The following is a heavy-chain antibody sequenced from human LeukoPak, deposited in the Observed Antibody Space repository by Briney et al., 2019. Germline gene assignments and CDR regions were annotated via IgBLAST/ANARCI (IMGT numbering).Heavy chain of an antibody. J-gene: IGHJ5*02. D-gene: IGHD3-3*01. Sequence: PSETLSLTCTVSGDSISSSSYYWGWIRQPPGKGLEWIGSIYYSGSTYYNPSLKSRVTISVDTSKNQFSLKLSSVTAADTAVYYCARASYINYDFWSGYYNNWFDPWGQGTLVTVSS. CDR3: ARASYINYDFWSGYYNNWFDP. V-gene: IGHV4-39*07. CDR1: GDSISSSSYY. CDR2: IYYSGST.